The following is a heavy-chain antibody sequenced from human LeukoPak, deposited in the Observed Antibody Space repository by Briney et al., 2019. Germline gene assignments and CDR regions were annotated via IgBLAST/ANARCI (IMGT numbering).Heavy chain of an antibody. CDR2: IYYSGST. CDR1: GGSVSRSY. Sequence: SETLSLTCTVSGGSVSRSYWSWIRQPPGRGLERIGYIYYSGSTNYNPSLKSRVTISVDTSKNQFSLKLNSVTAADTAMYYCARGYYDSRGYSNPFDIWGQGTMVTVSS. V-gene: IGHV4-59*02. CDR3: ARGYYDSRGYSNPFDI. D-gene: IGHD3-22*01. J-gene: IGHJ3*02.